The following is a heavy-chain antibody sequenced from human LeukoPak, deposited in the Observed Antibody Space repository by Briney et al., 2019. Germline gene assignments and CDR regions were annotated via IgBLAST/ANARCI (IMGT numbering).Heavy chain of an antibody. CDR1: GFTFSSYA. D-gene: IGHD2-15*01. CDR3: AKGYCSGGSCYPGGFDY. CDR2: ISGSGGSK. J-gene: IGHJ4*02. Sequence: PGGSLRLSCAASGFTFSSYAMSWVRQAPGKGLEWVSAISGSGGSKYYADSVKGRFTISRDNSKNPLYLQMNSLRAEDTAVYYCAKGYCSGGSCYPGGFDYWGQGTLVTVSS. V-gene: IGHV3-23*01.